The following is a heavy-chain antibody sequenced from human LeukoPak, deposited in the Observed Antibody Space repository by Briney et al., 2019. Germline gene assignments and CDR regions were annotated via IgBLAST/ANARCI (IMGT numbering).Heavy chain of an antibody. V-gene: IGHV4-39*01. CDR2: IYYSGST. CDR3: ARPVDETVAGPLDY. D-gene: IGHD6-19*01. CDR1: GGSISSSSYY. Sequence: PSETLPLTCTVSGGSISSSSYYWGWIRQPPGKGLEWIGSIYYSGSTYYNPSLKSRVTISVDTSKKQFSLKLSSVTAADTAVYYCARPVDETVAGPLDYWGQGTLVTVSS. J-gene: IGHJ4*02.